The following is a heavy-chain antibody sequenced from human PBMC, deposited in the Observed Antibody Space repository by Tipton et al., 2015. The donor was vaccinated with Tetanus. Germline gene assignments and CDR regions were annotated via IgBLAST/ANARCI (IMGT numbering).Heavy chain of an antibody. V-gene: IGHV5-51*01. D-gene: IGHD2-8*01. Sequence: QLVQSGGEVKKPGESLKISCKGSGYNFNNYWIGWVRQKPGKGLEWMEIIYPGDSDTRYSPSFQGQVTISVDKSINTAYLQWSSLKASDTSMFYCARAHCTDGVCNFDFWGQGALVTVAS. J-gene: IGHJ4*02. CDR2: IYPGDSDT. CDR3: ARAHCTDGVCNFDF. CDR1: GYNFNNYW.